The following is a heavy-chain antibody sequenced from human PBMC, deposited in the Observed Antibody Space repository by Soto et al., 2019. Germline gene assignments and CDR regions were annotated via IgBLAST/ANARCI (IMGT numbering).Heavy chain of an antibody. D-gene: IGHD6-19*01. CDR1: SGSISSTNW. CDR3: VKEGSGWSYLDH. CDR2: IYHSGSI. V-gene: IGHV4-4*02. J-gene: IGHJ4*02. Sequence: QVQLQESGPELVKPSGTLSLSCVVSSGSISSTNWWSWVRQPPGRGLEWMGAIYHSGSINYNPSLRSRVTISVDKSKNQFSLNLISVTAADTAVYFCVKEGSGWSYLDHWGQGILVTVSS.